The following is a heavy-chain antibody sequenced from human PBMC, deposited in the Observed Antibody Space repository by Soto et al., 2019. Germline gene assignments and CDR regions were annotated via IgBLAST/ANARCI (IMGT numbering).Heavy chain of an antibody. V-gene: IGHV3-48*02. Sequence: EVQLVESGGGLVQHGGSLTLSCVASGFTISTYSFNWVRQTPGKGLEWLSYISTPGTSKYYADSIQGRVTVSRDNAKNSLFLHLSSLRKEDTAVYYCARDRGADYGDFDYWGQGTLVTVSS. CDR2: ISTPGTSK. D-gene: IGHD4-17*01. CDR1: GFTISTYS. J-gene: IGHJ4*02. CDR3: ARDRGADYGDFDY.